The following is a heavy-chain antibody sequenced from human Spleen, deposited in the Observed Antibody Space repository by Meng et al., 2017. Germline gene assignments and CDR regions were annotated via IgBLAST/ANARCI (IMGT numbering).Heavy chain of an antibody. CDR1: GDTFTYYH. CDR2: NNPRDSDT. CDR3: ARERDATYYFHN. V-gene: IGHV1-46*04. D-gene: IGHD5-24*01. J-gene: IGHJ4*02. Sequence: QVQLVQSGAEVMKPGASVKVSCKASGDTFTYYHIHWVRQAPGQGLEWVGINNPRDSDTSYSQKLRGRVTLTRDTSTSTAYMELSSLSSGDTAVYYCARERDATYYFHNWGQGTLVTVSS.